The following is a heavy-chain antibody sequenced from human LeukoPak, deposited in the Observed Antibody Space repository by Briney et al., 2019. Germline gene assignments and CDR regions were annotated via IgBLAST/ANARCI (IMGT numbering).Heavy chain of an antibody. D-gene: IGHD1/OR15-1a*01. V-gene: IGHV3-7*01. CDR3: XXXXXXXXXXXXXXXFEH. Sequence: XYXXSWVRQAPGXGLXXXANINQDGTEKYYVDSVXGRFTISRDXGKNSLFLQMNSLRVEDTAVYDXXXXXXXXXXXXXXXXFEHWGXGTPVTASS. J-gene: IGHJ1*01. CDR1: XYX. CDR2: INQDGTEK.